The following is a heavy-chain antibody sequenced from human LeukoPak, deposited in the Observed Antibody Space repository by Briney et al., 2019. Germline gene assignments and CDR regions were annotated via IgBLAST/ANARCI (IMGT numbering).Heavy chain of an antibody. V-gene: IGHV4-39*01. J-gene: IGHJ3*02. D-gene: IGHD4-17*01. Sequence: SETLSLTCTVSGGSISSSSYYWGWIRQPPGKGLEWIGSIYYSGSTYYNPSLKSRVTISVDTSKNQFSLRLSSVTAANTAVYYCARSRGDYGDYAEAFDIWGQGTMVTVSS. CDR1: GGSISSSSYY. CDR2: IYYSGST. CDR3: ARSRGDYGDYAEAFDI.